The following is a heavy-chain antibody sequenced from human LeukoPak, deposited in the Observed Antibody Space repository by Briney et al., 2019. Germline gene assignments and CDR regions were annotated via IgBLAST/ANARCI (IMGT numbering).Heavy chain of an antibody. V-gene: IGHV3-21*01. CDR2: ISSTSHYI. J-gene: IGHJ6*04. D-gene: IGHD2-2*01. CDR1: GFTFNTYS. Sequence: PGGSLRLSCVASGFTFNTYSMNWVRQAPGKGLEWVSSISSTSHYIFYAGSVRGRFTISRDNAKSSLYLQMSSLRAEDTAVYYCARDTPGGYCTSTSCYQYYGMDVWGKGTTVTVSS. CDR3: ARDTPGGYCTSTSCYQYYGMDV.